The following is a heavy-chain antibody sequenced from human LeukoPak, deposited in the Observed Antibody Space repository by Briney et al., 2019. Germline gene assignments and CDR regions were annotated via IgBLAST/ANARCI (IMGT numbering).Heavy chain of an antibody. CDR3: AKVGDSNFDY. CDR1: GFTFSSYA. V-gene: IGHV3-30*04. J-gene: IGHJ4*02. D-gene: IGHD2-21*02. CDR2: ISYDGSNK. Sequence: LGGSLRLSCAASGFTFSSYAMHWVRQAPGKGLEWVAVISYDGSNKYYADSVKGRFTISRDNAKNTLYLQMNSLRAEDTAVYYCAKVGDSNFDYWGQGTLVTVSS.